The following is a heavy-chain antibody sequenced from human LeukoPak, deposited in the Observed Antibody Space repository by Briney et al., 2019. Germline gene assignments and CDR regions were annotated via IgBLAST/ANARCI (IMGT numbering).Heavy chain of an antibody. CDR1: GYTLTELS. CDR2: FDPEDGET. Sequence: ASVKVSCKVPGYTLTELSMHWVRQAPGKGLEWMGGFDPEDGETIYAQKFQGRVTMTEDTSTDTAYMELSSLRSEDTAVYYCATKEAIFGVVYDFDYWGQGTLVTVSS. J-gene: IGHJ4*02. V-gene: IGHV1-24*01. CDR3: ATKEAIFGVVYDFDY. D-gene: IGHD3-3*01.